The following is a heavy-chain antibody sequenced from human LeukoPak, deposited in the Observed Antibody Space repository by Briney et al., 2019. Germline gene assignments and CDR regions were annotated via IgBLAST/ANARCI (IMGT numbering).Heavy chain of an antibody. J-gene: IGHJ3*02. CDR3: ARAHPMTTVTLGGAFDI. V-gene: IGHV3-30*04. CDR1: GFTFSSYA. Sequence: GGSLRLSCAASGFTFSSYAMHWVRQAPGKGLEWVAVISYDGSNKYYADSVKGRFTISRDNSKNTLYLQMNSLRAEDTAVYYCARAHPMTTVTLGGAFDIWGQGTMVTVSS. D-gene: IGHD4-17*01. CDR2: ISYDGSNK.